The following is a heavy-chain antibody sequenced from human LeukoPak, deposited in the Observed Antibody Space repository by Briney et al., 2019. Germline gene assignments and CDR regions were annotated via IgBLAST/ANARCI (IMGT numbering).Heavy chain of an antibody. J-gene: IGHJ5*02. CDR2: INQSGST. V-gene: IGHV4-34*01. Sequence: PSETLSLTCVVYGGSLTGYYWSWIRQPPGKGLEWIGEINQSGSTRYNPSLRSRFAILVDASKNQFSLKLSSVTAADTAVYHCAMNGQTGFSFDPWGQGTLVTVSS. CDR1: GGSLTGYY. CDR3: AMNGQTGFSFDP. D-gene: IGHD3-9*01.